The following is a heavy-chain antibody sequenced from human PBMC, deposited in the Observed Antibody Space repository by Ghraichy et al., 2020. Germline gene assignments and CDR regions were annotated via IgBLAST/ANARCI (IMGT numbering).Heavy chain of an antibody. CDR2: ISSSGSTI. Sequence: GGSLRLSCAASGFTFSSYEMNWVRQAPGKGLEWVSYISSSGSTIYYADSVKGRFTISRDNAKNSLYLQMNSLRAEDTAVYYCARGGEDWNYKNWFDPWGQGTLVTVSS. J-gene: IGHJ5*02. V-gene: IGHV3-48*03. CDR3: ARGGEDWNYKNWFDP. D-gene: IGHD1-7*01. CDR1: GFTFSSYE.